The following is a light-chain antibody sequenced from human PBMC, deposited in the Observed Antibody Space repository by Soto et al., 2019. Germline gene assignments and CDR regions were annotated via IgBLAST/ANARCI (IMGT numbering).Light chain of an antibody. V-gene: IGKV1-9*01. CDR3: QQLNSYLWT. CDR1: QGISSY. CDR2: AAS. Sequence: DIQMTQSPSTLSASVGDRFTITCRASQGISSYLAWYQQKPGKAPKLLIYAASTLQSGVPSRFSGSGSGTDFTLTISSLQPEDFATYYCQQLNSYLWTFGQGTKVDIK. J-gene: IGKJ1*01.